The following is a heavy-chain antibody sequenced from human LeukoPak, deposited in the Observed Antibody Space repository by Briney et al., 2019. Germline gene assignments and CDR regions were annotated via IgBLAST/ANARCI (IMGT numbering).Heavy chain of an antibody. CDR1: GFTFSSYG. V-gene: IGHV3-30*02. J-gene: IGHJ4*02. CDR3: AKAFGTFFDY. CDR2: IRYDGSNK. D-gene: IGHD2/OR15-2a*01. Sequence: EGSLRLSCAASGFTFSSYGMHWVRQAPGKGLEWVAFIRYDGSNKYYADSVKGRFTISRDNSKNTLYLQMNSLRAEDTAVYYCAKAFGTFFDYWGQGTLVTVSS.